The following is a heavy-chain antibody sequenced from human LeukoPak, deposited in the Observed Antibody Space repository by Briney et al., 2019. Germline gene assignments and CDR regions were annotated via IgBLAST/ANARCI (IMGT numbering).Heavy chain of an antibody. CDR3: ARSIAAAGHFDY. CDR1: GGSISSNSYY. J-gene: IGHJ4*02. CDR2: IYYSGST. D-gene: IGHD6-13*01. V-gene: IGHV4-39*07. Sequence: SETLSLTCTASGGSISSNSYYWGWIRQPPGKGLEWIGSIYYSGSTYYNPSLKSRVTISVDTSKNQFSLKLSSVTAADTAVYYCARSIAAAGHFDYWGQGTLVTVSS.